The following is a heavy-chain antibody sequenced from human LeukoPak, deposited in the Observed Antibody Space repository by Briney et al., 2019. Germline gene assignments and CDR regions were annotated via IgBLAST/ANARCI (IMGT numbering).Heavy chain of an antibody. CDR2: IIPIFGTA. J-gene: IGHJ4*02. V-gene: IGHV1-69*05. Sequence: SVKVSCKASGGTFSSYAISWVRQAPGQGLEWMGGIIPIFGTANYAQKFQGRATITTDESTSTAYMELSSLRSEDTAVYYCARNDLYYYDSSGYYYFDYWGQGTLVTVSS. CDR1: GGTFSSYA. CDR3: ARNDLYYYDSSGYYYFDY. D-gene: IGHD3-22*01.